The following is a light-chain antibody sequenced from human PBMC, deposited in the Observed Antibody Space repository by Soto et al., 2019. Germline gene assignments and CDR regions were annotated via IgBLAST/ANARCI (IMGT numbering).Light chain of an antibody. CDR2: GAS. CDR3: QQYGGSPRT. CDR1: QSVSSNY. Sequence: EIVLTQSPGTQSLSPGERATLSCRASQSVSSNYLAWYQQKPGQAPRLLIYGASSRATGIPDRFSGSGSGTDFTLTISRLESEDFAVYYCQQYGGSPRTFGQGTKVDI. J-gene: IGKJ1*01. V-gene: IGKV3-20*01.